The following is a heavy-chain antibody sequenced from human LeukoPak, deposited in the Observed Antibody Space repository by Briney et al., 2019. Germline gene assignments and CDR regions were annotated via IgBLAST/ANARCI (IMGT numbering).Heavy chain of an antibody. J-gene: IGHJ4*02. CDR3: ARAPDSGDYTPAGADDY. D-gene: IGHD4-17*01. Sequence: ASVKVSCKPSGYTFTGYYLHWVRQAPGQGLEWVGWINPDSGGTHYAQRFQGRVTMTRDTSISTAYMELSSLRSDDTAVYYCARAPDSGDYTPAGADDYWGQGTLVTVSS. CDR2: INPDSGGT. CDR1: GYTFTGYY. V-gene: IGHV1-2*02.